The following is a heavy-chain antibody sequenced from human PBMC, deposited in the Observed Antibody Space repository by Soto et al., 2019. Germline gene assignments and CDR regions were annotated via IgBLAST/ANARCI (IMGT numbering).Heavy chain of an antibody. D-gene: IGHD6-13*01. Sequence: EVQLLESGGGLAQPGGSLRLSCAASGFTFSNSAMRWVRQAPGKGLEWVSAISGPGGTTYYADSVKGRFTISRDNSKNTLYLQMNSLRDEDTAVYYCAKRADSSSGCMDVWGNGTTVTVSS. CDR2: ISGPGGTT. CDR3: AKRADSSSGCMDV. V-gene: IGHV3-23*01. CDR1: GFTFSNSA. J-gene: IGHJ6*03.